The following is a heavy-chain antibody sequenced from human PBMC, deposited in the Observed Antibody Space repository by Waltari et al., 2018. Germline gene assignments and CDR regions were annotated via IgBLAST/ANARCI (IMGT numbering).Heavy chain of an antibody. D-gene: IGHD3-10*01. CDR2: IVNPGAT. Sequence: QVQLQESGPRLVKPSQTLSLTCTVSGASMTSGNFFWNWIRQPAGKGREWIGRIVNPGATHYHPSLDSLVTLSLDTSKNLFSLGMTSVTYADTAVYYCARGSGSGTYYNDYFVSWGQGALVTVSS. CDR1: GASMTSGNFF. CDR3: ARGSGSGTYYNDYFVS. J-gene: IGHJ4*02. V-gene: IGHV4-61*02.